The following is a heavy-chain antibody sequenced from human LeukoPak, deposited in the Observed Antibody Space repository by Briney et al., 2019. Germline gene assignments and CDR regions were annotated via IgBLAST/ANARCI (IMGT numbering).Heavy chain of an antibody. J-gene: IGHJ4*02. D-gene: IGHD4-23*01. CDR3: ARDYPYLSGNSASLLDY. CDR2: IYYSGST. CDR1: GGSISSGDYY. V-gene: IGHV4-30-4*01. Sequence: SETLSLTCTVPGGSISSGDYYWSWIRQPPGKGLEWIGYIYYSGSTYYNPSLKSRVTISVDTSKNQFSLKLSSVTAADTAVYYCARDYPYLSGNSASLLDYWGQGTLVTVSS.